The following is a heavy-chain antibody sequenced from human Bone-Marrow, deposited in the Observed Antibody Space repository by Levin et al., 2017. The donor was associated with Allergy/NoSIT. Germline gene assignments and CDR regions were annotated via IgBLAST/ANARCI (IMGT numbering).Heavy chain of an antibody. Sequence: SVKVSCKASGGTFSSYAISWVRQAPGQGLEWMGGIIPIFGTANYAQKFQGRVTITADESTSTAYMELSSLRSEDTAVYYCARDLTGYYDFWSGSGDAFDIWGQGTMVTVSS. CDR2: IIPIFGTA. D-gene: IGHD3-3*01. CDR1: GGTFSSYA. V-gene: IGHV1-69*13. J-gene: IGHJ3*02. CDR3: ARDLTGYYDFWSGSGDAFDI.